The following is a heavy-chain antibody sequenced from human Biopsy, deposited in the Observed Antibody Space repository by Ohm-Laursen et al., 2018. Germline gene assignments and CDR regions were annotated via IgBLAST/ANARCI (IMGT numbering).Heavy chain of an antibody. J-gene: IGHJ4*02. CDR1: GFMFSNYW. Sequence: SLRLSCSASGFMFSNYWMSWVRQAPGKGLEWVANIKQDGGEKYFVDSVKGRFTVSRDNARDSLYLQMNSLRAEDTAVYYCARDVRPVTMIAEGDFDYWGQGSLVTVS. V-gene: IGHV3-7*01. CDR3: ARDVRPVTMIAEGDFDY. CDR2: IKQDGGEK. D-gene: IGHD3-22*01.